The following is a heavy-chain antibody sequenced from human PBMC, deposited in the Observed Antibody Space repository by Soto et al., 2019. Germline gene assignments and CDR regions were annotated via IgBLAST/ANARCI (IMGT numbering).Heavy chain of an antibody. V-gene: IGHV1-69*13. CDR2: IIPIFGTA. CDR1: GGTFSSYA. D-gene: IGHD5-18*01. J-gene: IGHJ6*02. CDR3: ASVDTAMGNYYYYGMDV. Sequence: SVKVSCKASGGTFSSYAISWVRQAPGQGLEWMGGIIPIFGTANYAQKFQGRVTITADESTSTAYMELSSLRSEDTAVYYCASVDTAMGNYYYYGMDVWGQGTTVTAP.